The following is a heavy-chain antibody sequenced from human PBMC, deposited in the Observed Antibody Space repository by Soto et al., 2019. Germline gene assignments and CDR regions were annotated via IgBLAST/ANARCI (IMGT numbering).Heavy chain of an antibody. D-gene: IGHD3-3*01. CDR3: ARSGITLFGVVSIPPHYYSGLDV. V-gene: IGHV1-69*01. CDR2: IIPIFGIG. J-gene: IGHJ6*02. Sequence: QVQLVQSGAEVKQPGSSVKVSCKASGGTFNTYAISWVRQAPGQGLEGRGGIIPIFGIGNDAQKFQGRVTITADESTGTAYMELSSLRSGDTGVYYCARSGITLFGVVSIPPHYYSGLDVWGQGTTVIVSS. CDR1: GGTFNTYA.